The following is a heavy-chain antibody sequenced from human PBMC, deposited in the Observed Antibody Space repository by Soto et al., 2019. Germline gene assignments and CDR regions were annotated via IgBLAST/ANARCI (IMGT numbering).Heavy chain of an antibody. J-gene: IGHJ4*02. V-gene: IGHV1-46*01. CDR1: GYTFTSYY. CDR3: ARVEPDPRYCSGGSCYSGYGGYFDY. D-gene: IGHD2-15*01. CDR2: INPSGGST. Sequence: ASVKVSCKASGYTFTSYYMHWVRQAPGRGLEWMGIINPSGGSTSYAQKFQGRVTMTRDTSTSTVYMELSSLRSEDTAVYYCARVEPDPRYCSGGSCYSGYGGYFDYWGQGTLVTVSS.